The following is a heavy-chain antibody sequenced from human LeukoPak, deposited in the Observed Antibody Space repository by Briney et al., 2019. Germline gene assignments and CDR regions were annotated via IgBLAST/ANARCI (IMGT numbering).Heavy chain of an antibody. CDR3: ARTDEYCGGDCYHFDY. CDR2: IYHSGST. CDR1: GYSISSGYY. D-gene: IGHD2-21*01. J-gene: IGHJ4*02. V-gene: IGHV4-38-2*01. Sequence: SETLSLTCAVSGYSISSGYYWGWIRQPPGKGLEWIGSIYHSGSTYYNPSLKSRVTISVDTSKNQFSLKLSSVTAAGTAVYYCARTDEYCGGDCYHFDYWGQGTLVTVSS.